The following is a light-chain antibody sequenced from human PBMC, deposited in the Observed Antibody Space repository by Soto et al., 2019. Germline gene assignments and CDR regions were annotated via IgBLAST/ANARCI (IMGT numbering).Light chain of an antibody. V-gene: IGLV2-23*01. Sequence: QSALTQPASVSGSPGQSITISCTGTSSDVGSYNLVSWYQQHPGQAPKLMIYEGSQRPSGVSSRFSGSKAGNTASLTISGLQAEDEAAYYCCSYVGRDIVVFGGGTKVTVL. CDR2: EGS. J-gene: IGLJ2*01. CDR3: CSYVGRDIVV. CDR1: SSDVGSYNL.